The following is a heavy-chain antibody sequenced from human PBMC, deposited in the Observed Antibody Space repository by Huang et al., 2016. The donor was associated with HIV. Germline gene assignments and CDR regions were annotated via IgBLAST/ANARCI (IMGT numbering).Heavy chain of an antibody. CDR1: GGSSSSSSYY. CDR3: ARDERWAMVRGVPQWGFDY. V-gene: IGHV4-39*02. Sequence: QLQLQESGPGLVKPSETLSLTCTVSGGSSSSSSYYWCWSRQPPGKGLEWIGTIYYSGSTCSNPPLKGRVTISVDTSKNQFSLKLSSVTAADTAVYYCARDERWAMVRGVPQWGFDYWGQGTLVTVSS. CDR2: IYYSGST. J-gene: IGHJ4*02. D-gene: IGHD3-10*01.